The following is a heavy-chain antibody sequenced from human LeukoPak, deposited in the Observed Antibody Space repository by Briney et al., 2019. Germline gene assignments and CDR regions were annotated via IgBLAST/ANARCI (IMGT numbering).Heavy chain of an antibody. CDR1: GFTFSSYA. V-gene: IGHV3-64*01. CDR2: ISSNGGST. CDR3: ARVGSIVGAPFDY. Sequence: PGGSLRLSCAASGFTFSSYAMHWVRQAPGRGLEYVSAISSNGGSTYYANSVKGRFTISRVNSKNTLYLQMGSLRAEDMAVYYCARVGSIVGAPFDYWGQGTLVTASS. J-gene: IGHJ4*02. D-gene: IGHD1-26*01.